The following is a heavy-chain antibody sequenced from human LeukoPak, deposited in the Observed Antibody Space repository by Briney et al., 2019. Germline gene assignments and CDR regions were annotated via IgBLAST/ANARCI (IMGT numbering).Heavy chain of an antibody. D-gene: IGHD3-10*01. V-gene: IGHV3-30*18. Sequence: GRSLRLSCAASGFTFSSYGMHWVRQAPGKGLEWVAVISYGGSNKYYADSVKGRFTISRDNSKNTLYLQMNSLRAEDTAVYYCAKDLVGRGSYSDRGMDVWGKGTTVTVSS. CDR3: AKDLVGRGSYSDRGMDV. CDR1: GFTFSSYG. J-gene: IGHJ6*04. CDR2: ISYGGSNK.